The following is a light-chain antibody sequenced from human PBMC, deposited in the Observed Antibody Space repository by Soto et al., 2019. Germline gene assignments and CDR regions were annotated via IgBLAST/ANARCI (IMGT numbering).Light chain of an antibody. Sequence: TVWTQSPGTLSLSPGERATLSCRASQSINSRYLAWYQQKPGQAPRLLIYGASSRATGIPDRFSGSGSGTDFTLTISRLEPEDFAVYYCQQFGSSPGFTFGPGTKVDIK. CDR3: QQFGSSPGFT. CDR1: QSINSRY. CDR2: GAS. V-gene: IGKV3-20*01. J-gene: IGKJ3*01.